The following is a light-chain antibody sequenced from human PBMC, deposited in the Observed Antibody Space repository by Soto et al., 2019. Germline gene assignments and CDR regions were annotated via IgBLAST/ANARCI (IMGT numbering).Light chain of an antibody. V-gene: IGLV1-40*01. CDR2: GNS. Sequence: QSVLPQPPTVSGAPGQRVTISCTGSSSNIGAGYDVHWYQQLPGTAPKLLIYGNSNRPSGVPDRFSGSKSGTSASLAITGLQAEDEADYYCQSYDSSLSGLLFGGGTKLTVL. CDR1: SSNIGAGYD. J-gene: IGLJ2*01. CDR3: QSYDSSLSGLL.